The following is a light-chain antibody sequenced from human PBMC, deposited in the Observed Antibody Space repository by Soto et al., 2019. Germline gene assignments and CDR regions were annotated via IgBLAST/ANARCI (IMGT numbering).Light chain of an antibody. V-gene: IGKV3-15*01. Sequence: IVMTQSPATLSVSPGERANLSCRASQSVGTKLAWYQQAPGQAPRLLIYGASNRATGVPARISGSVSGTEFTLTIASLQSEDFAVYYCQQYYTSPTTVGQGTKVDSK. CDR3: QQYYTSPTT. J-gene: IGKJ1*01. CDR1: QSVGTK. CDR2: GAS.